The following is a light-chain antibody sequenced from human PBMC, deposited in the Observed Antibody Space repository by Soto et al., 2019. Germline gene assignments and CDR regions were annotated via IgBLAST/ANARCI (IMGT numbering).Light chain of an antibody. CDR1: QSVSSN. J-gene: IGKJ1*01. CDR2: GVY. V-gene: IGKV3D-15*01. Sequence: EIVMTQSPTILSVSPGERATLSCRASQSVSSNLAWYQQKPGQAPRLLIYGVYTRAPGIPARFSGSGSGTEFTLTISSLQSEDFAVYYCHHFNTWPPKAFGQGTKVDIK. CDR3: HHFNTWPPKA.